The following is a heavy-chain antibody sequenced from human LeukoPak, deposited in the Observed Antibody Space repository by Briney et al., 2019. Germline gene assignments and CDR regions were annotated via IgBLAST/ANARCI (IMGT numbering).Heavy chain of an antibody. CDR3: ARDHYYGSGSYYVYYYYYMDV. J-gene: IGHJ6*03. CDR2: TYTSGST. D-gene: IGHD3-10*01. CDR1: GGSISSGSYY. V-gene: IGHV4-61*02. Sequence: SQTLSLTCTVSGGSISSGSYYWSWIRQPAGKGLEWIGRTYTSGSTNYNPSLKSRVTISVDTSKNQFSLKLSSVTAADPAVYYCARDHYYGSGSYYVYYYYYMDVWGKGTTVTISS.